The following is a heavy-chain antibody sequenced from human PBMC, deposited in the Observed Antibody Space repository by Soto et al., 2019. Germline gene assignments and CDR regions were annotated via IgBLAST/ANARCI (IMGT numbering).Heavy chain of an antibody. V-gene: IGHV2-5*02. Sequence: QITLKESGPTVVKPTQPLTLTCTSPGFSLTPREVGVGWFRQSPGKALHWLALTHWGDSQDYNPSLRTRINITTHPFRNQVVITLTNMGPVDKATYYWGHYVTSPVWRYSVLGCGIFDIWGLGTRVTVSS. D-gene: IGHD2-15*01. J-gene: IGHJ3*02. CDR2: THWGDSQ. CDR1: GFSLTPREVG. CDR3: GHYVTSPVWRYSVLGCGIFDI.